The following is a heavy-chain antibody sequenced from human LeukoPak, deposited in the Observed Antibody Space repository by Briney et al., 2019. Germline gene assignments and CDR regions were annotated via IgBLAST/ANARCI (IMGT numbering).Heavy chain of an antibody. CDR3: ARTRPGYSYGYSGGTCFDY. CDR2: INHSGST. Sequence: PSETPSLTCAVYGGSFSGYYWSWIRQPPGKGLEWIGGINHSGSTNYNPSLKSRVTISVDTSKNQFSLKLSSVTAADTAVYYCARTRPGYSYGYSGGTCFDYWGQGTLVTVSS. J-gene: IGHJ4*02. V-gene: IGHV4-34*01. D-gene: IGHD5-18*01. CDR1: GGSFSGYY.